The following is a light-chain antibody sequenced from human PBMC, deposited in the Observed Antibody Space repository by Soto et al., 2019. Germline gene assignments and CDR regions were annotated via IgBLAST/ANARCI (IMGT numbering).Light chain of an antibody. CDR3: LQHNGYPWT. CDR2: AAS. J-gene: IGKJ1*01. V-gene: IGKV1-9*01. CDR1: QDISSH. Sequence: DIQXXXXPXXLSASVGDRVTITCRASQDISSHLAWYQQKPGKAPKLLIYAASTLQSGVPSGFSGSGSGTEFTLTISSLQPEDFATYYCLQHNGYPWTFGQGTKVEIK.